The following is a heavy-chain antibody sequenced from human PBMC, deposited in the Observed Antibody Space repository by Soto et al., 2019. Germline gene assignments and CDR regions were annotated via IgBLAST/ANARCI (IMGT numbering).Heavy chain of an antibody. CDR1: GFTFSAYY. CDR2: ITQSGHAA. J-gene: IGHJ4*02. CDR3: ARAIRGYGAYGGY. Sequence: QVQLVESGGELVKPAGSLRLSCAASGFTFSAYYMSWIRQTPGKGLEWISYITQSGHAAEYAESVRGRFTIYRDNNKNSLDLQMNSLRVNDTGVYYCARAIRGYGAYGGYLGQGTLVTVSS. V-gene: IGHV3-11*04. D-gene: IGHD5-12*01.